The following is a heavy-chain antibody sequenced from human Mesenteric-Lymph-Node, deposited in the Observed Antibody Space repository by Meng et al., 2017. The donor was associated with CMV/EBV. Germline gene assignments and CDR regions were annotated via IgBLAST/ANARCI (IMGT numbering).Heavy chain of an antibody. V-gene: IGHV4-39*07. CDR1: GGSISSSSYY. J-gene: IGHJ5*02. CDR2: IYYSGRT. Sequence: SETLSLTCTVSGGSISSSSYYWGWIRQPPGKGLEWIGSIYYSGRTYYNPSLKSRVTISVDTSKNQFSLKLSSVTAADTAVYYCAKCRSGIPAALNHWGQGTLVTVSS. D-gene: IGHD6-13*01. CDR3: AKCRSGIPAALNH.